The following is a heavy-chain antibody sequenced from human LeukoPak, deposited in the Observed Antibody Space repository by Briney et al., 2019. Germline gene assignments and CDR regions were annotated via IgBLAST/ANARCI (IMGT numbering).Heavy chain of an antibody. D-gene: IGHD1-1*01. Sequence: GGSLRLSCEASGFTFSSYEMNWVRQAPGKGLEWVSYISSRGSAIYYADSVKGRFTISRDNAKNSLYLQMNSLRADDTAVYYCARGGHDPGIPFDIWGQGTMVTVSS. J-gene: IGHJ3*02. CDR2: ISSRGSAI. CDR3: ARGGHDPGIPFDI. V-gene: IGHV3-48*03. CDR1: GFTFSSYE.